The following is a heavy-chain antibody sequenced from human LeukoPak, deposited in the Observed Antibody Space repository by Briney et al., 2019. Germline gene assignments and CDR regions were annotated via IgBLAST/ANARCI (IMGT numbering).Heavy chain of an antibody. Sequence: SETLSLTCTVSGDSMSSFYWNWIRQPAGKGLEWIGRILPSGTSFSIPSLGSRLTMSLDTSKSQFSLRLNSVTAADTAVYYCARESVIRGVSHFDYWGQGTLVTVSA. CDR3: ARESVIRGVSHFDY. J-gene: IGHJ4*02. D-gene: IGHD3-10*01. V-gene: IGHV4-4*07. CDR1: GDSMSSFY. CDR2: ILPSGTS.